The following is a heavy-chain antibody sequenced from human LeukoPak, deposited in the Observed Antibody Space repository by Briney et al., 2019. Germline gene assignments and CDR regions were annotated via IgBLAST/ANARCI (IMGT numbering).Heavy chain of an antibody. CDR2: ISRSGDRT. Sequence: PRGSLGLSCAAYGFTFSSYSMHWVSQAPGKGLEWVAAISRSGDRTYFVNSVKGRFTISRANSKTAFYLQMNSLGAEDTAVYYCAKDSPRISVTGVEYFDHWGQGTLVTVSS. D-gene: IGHD6-19*01. V-gene: IGHV3-23*01. CDR1: GFTFSSYS. CDR3: AKDSPRISVTGVEYFDH. J-gene: IGHJ1*01.